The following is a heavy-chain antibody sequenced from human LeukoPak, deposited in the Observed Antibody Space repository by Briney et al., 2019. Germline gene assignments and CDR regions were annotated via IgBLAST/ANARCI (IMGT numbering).Heavy chain of an antibody. CDR2: ISAYNGNT. D-gene: IGHD2-2*01. V-gene: IGHV1-18*01. Sequence: GASVKVSCKASGYTFTSYGISWVRQAPGQGLEWMGWISAYNGNTNYAQKLQGRVTMTTDTSTSTAYMELRSLRSDDTAVYYCARDHIVVVPAARDGMDVWGQGTTVTVSS. J-gene: IGHJ6*02. CDR3: ARDHIVVVPAARDGMDV. CDR1: GYTFTSYG.